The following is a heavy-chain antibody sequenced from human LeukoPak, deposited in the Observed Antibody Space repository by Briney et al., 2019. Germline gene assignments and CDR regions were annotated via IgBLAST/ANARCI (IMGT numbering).Heavy chain of an antibody. CDR3: ARDSLYSGSFDY. J-gene: IGHJ4*02. CDR2: IYYSGST. Sequence: PSETLSLTCTVSGGSISSGDYYWGWIRQPPGKGLEWIGYIYYSGSTYYNPSLKSRCTISMDTSRNQFSLKLSSVTAADTAVYYCARDSLYSGSFDYWGQGALVTVSS. CDR1: GGSISSGDYY. D-gene: IGHD1-26*01. V-gene: IGHV4-30-4*01.